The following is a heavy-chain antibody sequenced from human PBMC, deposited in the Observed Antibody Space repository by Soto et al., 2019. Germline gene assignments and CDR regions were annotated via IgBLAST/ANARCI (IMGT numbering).Heavy chain of an antibody. D-gene: IGHD5-12*01. Sequence: EVQLVESGGGLVQPGGSLRLSCAASGFTFSSYEMNWVRQAPGKGLEWVSYISSSGSTIYYADSVKGRFTISRDNAKNSLYLQMNSLRAEDTAVYYCARERWLQWRAGYFDYWGQGTLVTVSS. CDR3: ARERWLQWRAGYFDY. J-gene: IGHJ4*02. CDR1: GFTFSSYE. V-gene: IGHV3-48*03. CDR2: ISSSGSTI.